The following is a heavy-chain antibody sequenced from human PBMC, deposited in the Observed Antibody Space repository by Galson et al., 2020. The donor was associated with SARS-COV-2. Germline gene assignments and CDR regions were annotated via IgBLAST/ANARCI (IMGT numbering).Heavy chain of an antibody. CDR3: VKDVNYYYGSGSQDYMDV. CDR2: ISGSGSST. J-gene: IGHJ6*03. CDR1: GFTFRSYA. V-gene: IGHV3-23*01. Sequence: GGSLRLSCAASGFTFRSYALSWVRQAPGKGLQWVSGISGSGSSTYYADSVKGRLTISRDNSKTTVYLQMNSLRADDTAVYYCVKDVNYYYGSGSQDYMDVWGKGTTVTVSS. D-gene: IGHD3-10*01.